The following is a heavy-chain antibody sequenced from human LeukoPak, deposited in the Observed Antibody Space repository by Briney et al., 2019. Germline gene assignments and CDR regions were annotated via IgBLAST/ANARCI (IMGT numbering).Heavy chain of an antibody. CDR3: TRLGRLNSFDY. J-gene: IGHJ4*02. CDR1: GYTFSSYW. V-gene: IGHV5-51*01. Sequence: PGESLRISCKGSGYTFSSYWIGWVRQMPGKGLEWMGIIYPSDSDTKYSPSFQGQVTISADKSISTASLQWSSLKASDTAIYYCTRLGRLNSFDYWGQGTLVTVSS. CDR2: IYPSDSDT.